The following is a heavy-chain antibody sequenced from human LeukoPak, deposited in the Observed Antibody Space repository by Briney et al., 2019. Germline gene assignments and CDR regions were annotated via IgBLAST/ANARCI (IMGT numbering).Heavy chain of an antibody. J-gene: IGHJ4*02. Sequence: GSVTVSCKASGYTFTGYYMHWVRQAPGQGLEWMGWINSNSGGTNYAQKFQDRVTMHGDTSIRTAYMELSRLGSDDAAVYYCERGHMIVVCWGQGTLVTDCS. V-gene: IGHV1-2*02. D-gene: IGHD3-22*01. CDR2: INSNSGGT. CDR1: GYTFTGYY. CDR3: ERGHMIVVC.